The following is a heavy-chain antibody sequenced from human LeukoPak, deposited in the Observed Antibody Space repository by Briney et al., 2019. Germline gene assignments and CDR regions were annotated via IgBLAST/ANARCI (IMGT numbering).Heavy chain of an antibody. D-gene: IGHD1-26*01. V-gene: IGHV5-51*01. J-gene: IGHJ6*03. CDR2: IYPGDSDT. CDR1: GYSFTSYW. CDR3: ARHARVGATNYYMDV. Sequence: GESLKISCKGSGYSFTSYWIGWVRQMPGKGLEWMGIIYPGDSDTRYSPSFQGQVTISADKSISTAYLQWSSLKASDTATYYCARHARVGATNYYMDVWGKGTTVTVSS.